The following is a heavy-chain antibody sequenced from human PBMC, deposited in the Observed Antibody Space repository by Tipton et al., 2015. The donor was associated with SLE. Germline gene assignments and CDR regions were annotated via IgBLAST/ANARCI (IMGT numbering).Heavy chain of an antibody. D-gene: IGHD6-19*01. CDR3: ARGGLGTAWYDFDY. Sequence: VQLVQSGAEVKKPGASVKVSCKASGYSFTNYGISWVRQAPGQGLEWMGWISAYNGYTNYAQILQGRLTMSKDTSTTTACMELRSLRSDDTAVYFCARGGLGTAWYDFDYWGQGTLVTVSS. CDR1: GYSFTNYG. V-gene: IGHV1-18*01. J-gene: IGHJ4*02. CDR2: ISAYNGYT.